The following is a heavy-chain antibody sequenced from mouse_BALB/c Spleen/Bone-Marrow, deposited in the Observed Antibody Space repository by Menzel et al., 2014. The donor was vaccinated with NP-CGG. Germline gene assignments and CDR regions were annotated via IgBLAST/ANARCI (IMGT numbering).Heavy chain of an antibody. J-gene: IGHJ3*01. CDR2: INPDSSTI. V-gene: IGHV4-1*02. CDR3: SRLYYYGNFAY. Sequence: DVQLQESGGGLVQPGGSLKLSCAASGFDFSRYWMSWVRQAPGKGLEWIGEINPDSSTINYTPSLKDKFIISKDNAKNTLYLQMSKVRSEDTALYYCSRLYYYGNFAYWGQGTLVTVSA. D-gene: IGHD1-1*01. CDR1: GFDFSRYW.